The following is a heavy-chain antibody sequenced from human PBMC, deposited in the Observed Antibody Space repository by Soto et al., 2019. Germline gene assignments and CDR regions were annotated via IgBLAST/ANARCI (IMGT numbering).Heavy chain of an antibody. Sequence: QVQLVQSGAEVKKPGSSVKVSCKASGGTFSSYAISWVRQAPGQGLEGMGGIIPISGTSNYAQKFQGRVTITADESTSTAYMELSSLRSEDTAVYYCARGRIPMNVSYYYYGMEVWGQGTTVTVSS. J-gene: IGHJ6*02. D-gene: IGHD3-22*01. CDR1: GGTFSSYA. CDR2: IIPISGTS. V-gene: IGHV1-69*01. CDR3: ARGRIPMNVSYYYYGMEV.